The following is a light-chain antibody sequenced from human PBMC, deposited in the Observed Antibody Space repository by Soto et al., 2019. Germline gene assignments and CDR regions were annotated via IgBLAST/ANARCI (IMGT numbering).Light chain of an antibody. CDR2: GAS. CDR3: QQYGSSPST. J-gene: IGKJ2*01. V-gene: IGKV3-20*01. CDR1: QRVSSSY. Sequence: EIVLTQSPGTLSLSPGERATLSCRASQRVSSSYLAWYQQTPGQAPRLLIYGASSGATGIPDRFSGSGSGTDFTLTISRLEPEDFAVYYCQQYGSSPSTFGQGTKLEIK.